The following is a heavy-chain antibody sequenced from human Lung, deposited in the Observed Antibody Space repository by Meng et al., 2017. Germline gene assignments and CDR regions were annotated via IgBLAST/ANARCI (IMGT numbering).Heavy chain of an antibody. J-gene: IGHJ4*02. CDR3: ARGPTTMAHDFDY. V-gene: IGHV4-34*01. CDR1: GGFFSDYY. Sequence: QVQLQQCGAGLLKTSETLSLPCVVSGGFFSDYYWSWIRQPPGKGLEWIGESNHSGSTNYNPSLESRATISVDTSQNNLSLKLSSVTAADSAVYYCARGPTTMAHDFDYWGQGTLVTVSS. D-gene: IGHD4-11*01. CDR2: SNHSGST.